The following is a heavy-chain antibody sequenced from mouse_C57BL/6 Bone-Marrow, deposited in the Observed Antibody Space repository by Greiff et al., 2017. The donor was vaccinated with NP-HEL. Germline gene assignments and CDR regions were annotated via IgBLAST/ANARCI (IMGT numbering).Heavy chain of an antibody. CDR2: IYPGGGYT. J-gene: IGHJ4*01. CDR1: GYTFTNYW. V-gene: IGHV1-63*01. Sequence: QVHVKQSGAELVRPGTSVKMSCKASGYTFTNYWIGWAKQRPGHGLEWIGDIYPGGGYTNYNEKFKGKATLTADNSSSTAYMQFSSLTSEDSAIYYCARTNYAMDYWGQGTSVTVSS. CDR3: ARTNYAMDY.